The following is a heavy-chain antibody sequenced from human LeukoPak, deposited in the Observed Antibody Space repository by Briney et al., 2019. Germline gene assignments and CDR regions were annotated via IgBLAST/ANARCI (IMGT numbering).Heavy chain of an antibody. Sequence: GGSLRLSCAASGFTFSSYAMHWVRQAPGKGLEYVSAISSNGGSTYYANSVKGRFTISRDNSKNILYLQMNSLTAEDTAVYWCAKDPINWGSIYFDCWGQGTLVTASS. D-gene: IGHD7-27*01. CDR3: AKDPINWGSIYFDC. CDR1: GFTFSSYA. J-gene: IGHJ4*02. V-gene: IGHV3-64*01. CDR2: ISSNGGST.